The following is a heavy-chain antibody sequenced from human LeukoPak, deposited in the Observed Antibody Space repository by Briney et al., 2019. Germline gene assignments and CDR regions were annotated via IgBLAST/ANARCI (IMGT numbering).Heavy chain of an antibody. Sequence: GRSLRLSCAASGFTFDDYAMHWVRQAPGKGLEWVSGISWNSGSIGYAVSVKGRFTISRDNAKNSLYLQMNSLRAEDTALYYCAKDKVAVAGSYWYFDLWGRGTLVTVSS. D-gene: IGHD6-19*01. CDR3: AKDKVAVAGSYWYFDL. CDR1: GFTFDDYA. CDR2: ISWNSGSI. V-gene: IGHV3-9*01. J-gene: IGHJ2*01.